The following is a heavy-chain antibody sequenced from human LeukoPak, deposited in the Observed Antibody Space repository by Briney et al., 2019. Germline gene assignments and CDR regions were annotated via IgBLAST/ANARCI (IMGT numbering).Heavy chain of an antibody. V-gene: IGHV3-48*04. CDR1: GFTFSSYS. CDR2: ISSSSSTI. J-gene: IGHJ4*02. CDR3: ARDHQTYYYDSSGYFSVRYFDY. Sequence: HAGGSLRLSCAASGFTFSSYSMNWVRQAPGKGLEWVSYISSSSSTIYYADSVKRRFTISRDNAKNSLYLQMNSLRAEDTAVYYCARDHQTYYYDSSGYFSVRYFDYWGQGTLVTVSS. D-gene: IGHD3-22*01.